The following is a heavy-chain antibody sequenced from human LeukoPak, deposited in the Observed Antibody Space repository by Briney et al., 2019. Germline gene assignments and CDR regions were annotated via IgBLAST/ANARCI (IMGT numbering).Heavy chain of an antibody. CDR1: GFTFDDYG. CDR3: ARATFDYYYGMDV. V-gene: IGHV3-20*01. Sequence: PGGSLRLSCAACGFTFDDYGMSWVRQAPGKGLEWVSGINWNGGSTGYADSVKGRFTISRDNAKNSLYLQMNSLRAEDTALYHCARATFDYYYGMDVWGQGTTVTVSS. J-gene: IGHJ6*02. D-gene: IGHD3-16*01. CDR2: INWNGGST.